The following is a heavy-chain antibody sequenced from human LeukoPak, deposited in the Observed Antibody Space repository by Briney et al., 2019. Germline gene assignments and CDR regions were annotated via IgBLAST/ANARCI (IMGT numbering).Heavy chain of an antibody. V-gene: IGHV1-18*01. CDR3: ARDLSRYCTNGVCSYYYYYGMDV. J-gene: IGHJ6*02. CDR2: ISAYNGNT. Sequence: ASVKVSCKASGYTFTSYGISWVRQAPGQGLEWMGWISAYNGNTNYAQKLQGRVTMTTDTSTSTAYMELRSLRSDDTAVYYCARDLSRYCTNGVCSYYYYYGMDVWGQGTTVTVSS. D-gene: IGHD2-8*01. CDR1: GYTFTSYG.